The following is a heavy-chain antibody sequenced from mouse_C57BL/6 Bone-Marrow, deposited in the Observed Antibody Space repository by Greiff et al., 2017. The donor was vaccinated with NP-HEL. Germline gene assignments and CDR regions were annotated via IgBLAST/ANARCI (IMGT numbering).Heavy chain of an antibody. CDR2: IHPNSGST. V-gene: IGHV1-64*01. CDR1: GYTFTSYW. J-gene: IGHJ1*03. Sequence: VQLQQPGAELVKPGASVKLSCKASGYTFTSYWMHWVKQRTGQGLEWIGMIHPNSGSTNYNAKFKSKATLTVDKSDSTAYMQLRSLTSEDSAVYYCVGSSYWYFDVWGTGTTVTVSS. CDR3: VGSSYWYFDV. D-gene: IGHD1-1*01.